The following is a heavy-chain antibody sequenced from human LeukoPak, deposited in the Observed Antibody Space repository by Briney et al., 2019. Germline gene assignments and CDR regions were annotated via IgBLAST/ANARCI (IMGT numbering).Heavy chain of an antibody. CDR1: GGSISSSSYY. J-gene: IGHJ4*02. CDR3: ARALQDIVVVPAAAFDY. V-gene: IGHV4-39*01. Sequence: PETLSLTCTVSGGSISSSSYYWGWIRQPPGKGLEWIGSIYYSGSTYYNPSLKSRVTISVDTSKNQFSLKLSSVTAADTAVYYCARALQDIVVVPAAAFDYWGQGTLVTVSS. CDR2: IYYSGST. D-gene: IGHD2-2*01.